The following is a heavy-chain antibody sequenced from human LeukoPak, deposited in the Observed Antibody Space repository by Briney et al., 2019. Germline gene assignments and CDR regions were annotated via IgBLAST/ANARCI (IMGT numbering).Heavy chain of an antibody. CDR2: IYYSGST. CDR3: ARDKQYSADSSGYYPSYYFDY. D-gene: IGHD3-22*01. J-gene: IGHJ4*02. CDR1: GGSISSYY. Sequence: PETLSLTCTVSGGSISSYYWSWIRQPPGKGLEWIGYIYYSGSTNYNPSLKSRVTISVDTSKNQFSLKLSSVTAADTAVYYCARDKQYSADSSGYYPSYYFDYWGQGTLVTVSS. V-gene: IGHV4-59*01.